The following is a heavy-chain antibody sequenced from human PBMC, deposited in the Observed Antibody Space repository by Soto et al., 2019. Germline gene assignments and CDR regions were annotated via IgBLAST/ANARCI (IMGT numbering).Heavy chain of an antibody. J-gene: IGHJ6*02. CDR2: IYPGDSDT. CDR1: GYSFTSYW. D-gene: IGHD2-2*01. V-gene: IGHV5-51*01. Sequence: GESLKISCKGSGYSFTSYWIGWVRQMPGKGLEWMGIIYPGDSDTRYSPSFQGQVTISADKSISTAYLQWSSLKASDTAMYYCALGYCSSTSCLTSYYGVDVWGQGTTVTVSS. CDR3: ALGYCSSTSCLTSYYGVDV.